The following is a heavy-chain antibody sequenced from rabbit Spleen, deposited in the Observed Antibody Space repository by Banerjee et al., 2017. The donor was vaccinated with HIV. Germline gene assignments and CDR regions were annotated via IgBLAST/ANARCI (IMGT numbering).Heavy chain of an antibody. Sequence: QEQLEESGGGLVKPEGSLTLTCKASGLDFSSNYWICWVRQAPGKGLEWIGCMYPDGIGSTAYASWAKGRFTISKTSSTTVTLQMTSLTAADTATYFCARGSAAMTMVITGYYLSLWGPGTLVTVS. CDR3: ARGSAAMTMVITGYYLSL. J-gene: IGHJ4*01. V-gene: IGHV1S45*01. CDR2: MYPDGIGST. D-gene: IGHD2-1*01. CDR1: GLDFSSNYW.